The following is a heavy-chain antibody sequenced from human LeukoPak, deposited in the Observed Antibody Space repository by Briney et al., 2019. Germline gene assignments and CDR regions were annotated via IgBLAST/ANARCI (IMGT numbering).Heavy chain of an antibody. CDR1: GGSISSGGYY. V-gene: IGHV4-31*03. Sequence: SETLSLTCTVSGGSISSGGYYWSWIRQHPGKGLEWIGYIYYSGSTYYNPSLKSRVTISVDTSKNQFSLKLSSVTAGDTAVYYCARDSGHSYGFDYMDVWGKGTTVTVSS. CDR3: ARDSGHSYGFDYMDV. CDR2: IYYSGST. J-gene: IGHJ6*03. D-gene: IGHD5-18*01.